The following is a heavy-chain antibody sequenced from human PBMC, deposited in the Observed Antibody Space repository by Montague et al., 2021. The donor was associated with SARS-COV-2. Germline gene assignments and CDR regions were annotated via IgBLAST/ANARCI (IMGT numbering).Heavy chain of an antibody. V-gene: IGHV4-39*01. CDR3: ARHLRVGNRWNGFEADY. D-gene: IGHD1-1*01. CDR2: IFYSGST. J-gene: IGHJ4*02. CDR1: GDSISSTDHY. Sequence: SDTLSLTRTVSGDSISSTDHYWAWMRQPPGKGLEWIASIFYSGSTYYNPSLKSRVTISVDTSKNLFSLQLNSVTPADTSVYYCARHLRVGNRWNGFEADYWGQGALVSVSS.